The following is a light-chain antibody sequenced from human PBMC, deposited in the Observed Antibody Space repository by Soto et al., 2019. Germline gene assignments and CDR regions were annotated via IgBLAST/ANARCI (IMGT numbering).Light chain of an antibody. CDR1: QSISTW. CDR3: QQYDSYSWT. J-gene: IGKJ1*01. V-gene: IGKV1-5*03. Sequence: DIQMTQSPSTLSASVGDRVTITCRASQSISTWLAWYQQKPGEAPKLLIYKASSLESGVPSRFSGGGSGTEFPLTISSLEPDDFAIYYCQQYDSYSWTFGQGTKVENK. CDR2: KAS.